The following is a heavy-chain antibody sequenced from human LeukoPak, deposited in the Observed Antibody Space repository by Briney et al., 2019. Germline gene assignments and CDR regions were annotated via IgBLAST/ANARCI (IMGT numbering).Heavy chain of an antibody. CDR2: MNPKSGNT. Sequence: ASVKVSCKASGYTFTSYDINWVRQGTGQGLEWMGWMNPKSGNTGYAQKFQGRVTMTRNTSISTAYMELSSLRSEDTAVYYCARALTDYDILTGYYEFDYWGQGTLVTVSS. J-gene: IGHJ4*02. CDR3: ARALTDYDILTGYYEFDY. D-gene: IGHD3-9*01. CDR1: GYTFTSYD. V-gene: IGHV1-8*01.